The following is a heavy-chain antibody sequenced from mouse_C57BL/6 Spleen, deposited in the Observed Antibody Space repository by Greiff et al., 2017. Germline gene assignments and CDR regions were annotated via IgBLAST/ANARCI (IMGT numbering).Heavy chain of an antibody. CDR1: GFSLTSYG. CDR2: IWSGGST. J-gene: IGHJ2*01. V-gene: IGHV2-2*01. CDR3: ARGNYEYYFDY. Sequence: VQLQESGPGLVQPSQSLSITCTVSGFSLTSYGVHWVRQSPGKGLEWLGVIWSGGSTDYNAAFISRLSISKDNSKSQVFFKMNSLQADDTAIYYCARGNYEYYFDYWGQGTTLTVSS. D-gene: IGHD2-1*01.